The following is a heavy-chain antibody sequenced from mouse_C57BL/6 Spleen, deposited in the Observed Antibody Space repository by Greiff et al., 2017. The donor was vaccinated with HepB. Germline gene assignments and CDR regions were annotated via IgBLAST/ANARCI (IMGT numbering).Heavy chain of an antibody. CDR1: GFTFSSYA. D-gene: IGHD1-1*01. CDR3: ARERAYYGSKGAMDY. Sequence: EVHLVESGGGLVKPGGSLKLSCAASGFTFSSYAMSWVRQTPEKRLEWVATISDGGSYTYYPDNVKGRFTISRDNAKNNLYLQMSHLKSEDTAMYYCARERAYYGSKGAMDYWGQGTSVTVSS. V-gene: IGHV5-4*01. J-gene: IGHJ4*01. CDR2: ISDGGSYT.